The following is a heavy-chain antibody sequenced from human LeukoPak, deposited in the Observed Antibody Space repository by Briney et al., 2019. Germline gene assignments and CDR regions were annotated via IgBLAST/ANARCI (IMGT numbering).Heavy chain of an antibody. J-gene: IGHJ4*02. CDR3: ARYISSGLDY. CDR1: GGSFSGYY. CDR2: INHSGST. Sequence: SETLSLTCAVYGGSFSGYYWSWIRQPPGKGLEWIGEINHSGSTNYNPSLKSRVTISVDTSKNQFSLKLSSETAADTAVYYCARYISSGLDYWGQGTLVTVSS. V-gene: IGHV4-34*01. D-gene: IGHD6-6*01.